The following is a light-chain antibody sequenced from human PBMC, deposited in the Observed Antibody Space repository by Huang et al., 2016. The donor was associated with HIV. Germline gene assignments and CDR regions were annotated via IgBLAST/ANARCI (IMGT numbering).Light chain of an antibody. CDR3: QLYRGSLT. CDR2: GAA. Sequence: EIVLTQSPGTLSLSPGERDTLSCRASQRVSSSSLAWYQQKPGQAPRLLIYGAASRATGIPDRFSGSGSGTDFTLTISRLEPEDFAVYYCQLYRGSLTFGGGTKVEIK. V-gene: IGKV3-20*01. CDR1: QRVSSSS. J-gene: IGKJ4*01.